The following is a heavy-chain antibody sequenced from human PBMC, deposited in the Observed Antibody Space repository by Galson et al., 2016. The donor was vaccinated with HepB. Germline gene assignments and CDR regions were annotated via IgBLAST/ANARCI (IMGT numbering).Heavy chain of an antibody. CDR2: ISSRSTYI. Sequence: SLRLSCAASGFTFATYNIHWVRQAPGKGLEWVSSISSRSTYIFYADSVKGRFTISRDNAKNSLFLQMSGLRAEDTAVYYCARDSEPTSQWDSSGYYPDCFRHWGQGTLATVSS. CDR3: ARDSEPTSQWDSSGYYPDCFRH. V-gene: IGHV3-21*01. D-gene: IGHD3-22*01. J-gene: IGHJ1*01. CDR1: GFTFATYN.